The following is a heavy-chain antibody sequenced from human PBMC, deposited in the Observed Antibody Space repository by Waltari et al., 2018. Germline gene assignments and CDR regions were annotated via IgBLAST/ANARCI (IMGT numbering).Heavy chain of an antibody. CDR2: IIACFGTT. Sequence: QVQLVQSGAEVKKPGSSVKVSCKASGDTFSSYAISWVRQPPGQGLEWMGGIIACFGTTNYAQRLHGSVTITADESTSTAYMELSSLSSEDTAVYYCARANRPHYDILPGGHLLDYWGQGTLVTVSS. CDR1: GDTFSSYA. D-gene: IGHD3-9*01. J-gene: IGHJ4*02. V-gene: IGHV1-69*12. CDR3: ARANRPHYDILPGGHLLDY.